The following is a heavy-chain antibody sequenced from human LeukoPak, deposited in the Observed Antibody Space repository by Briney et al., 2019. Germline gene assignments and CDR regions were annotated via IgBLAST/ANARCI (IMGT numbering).Heavy chain of an antibody. J-gene: IGHJ6*02. CDR2: INHSGST. V-gene: IGHV4-34*01. Sequence: PSETLSLTCAIYGGSFSGYYWSWIRQPPGKGLEWIGEINHSGSTNYNPSLKSRVTISVDTSKNQFSLKLSSVTAADTAVYYCARGGIVATINTARYYGMDVWGQGTTVTVSS. D-gene: IGHD5-12*01. CDR1: GGSFSGYY. CDR3: ARGGIVATINTARYYGMDV.